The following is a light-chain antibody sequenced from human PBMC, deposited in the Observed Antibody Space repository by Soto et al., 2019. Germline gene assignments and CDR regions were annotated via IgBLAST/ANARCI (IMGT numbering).Light chain of an antibody. Sequence: DIQMTQSPSTLSASVGERVTITCRASQSVSNWLAWYQQKPGKAPKLLIYDVSSLESGVPSRFSGSGSGTEFILNISSLHPDDFATYYCQQYDSYSWTLDQGTKVDIK. J-gene: IGKJ1*01. CDR1: QSVSNW. CDR3: QQYDSYSWT. V-gene: IGKV1-5*01. CDR2: DVS.